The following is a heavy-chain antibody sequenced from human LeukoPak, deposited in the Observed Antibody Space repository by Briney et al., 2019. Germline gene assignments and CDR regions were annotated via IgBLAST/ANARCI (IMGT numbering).Heavy chain of an antibody. Sequence: GRSLRPSCAAAGFTFDDYATHSVRQAPGKGLGWVSLISADVGCTYYTHSVKGRFTTSRNHSKNSLYLQMTSWRTKDSALYYCAMGEMATNPDSWGEGTLVTVSS. V-gene: IGHV3-43*02. CDR2: ISADVGCT. J-gene: IGHJ4*02. D-gene: IGHD5-24*01. CDR3: AMGEMATNPDS. CDR1: GFTFDDYA.